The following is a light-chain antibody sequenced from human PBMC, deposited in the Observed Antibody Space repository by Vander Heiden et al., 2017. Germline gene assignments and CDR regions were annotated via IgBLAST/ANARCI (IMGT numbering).Light chain of an antibody. CDR1: QDIRKY. Sequence: DIQLTQSPSFLSASVGDRVTITCQASQDIRKYLSWCQQKPGKAPKLLIYDASDPQAGVPSRFSGSGSGTDYTLTINGLQPEDVATYYCQQYDIVPLTSGGGTKVEIK. J-gene: IGKJ4*01. V-gene: IGKV1-33*01. CDR2: DAS. CDR3: QQYDIVPLT.